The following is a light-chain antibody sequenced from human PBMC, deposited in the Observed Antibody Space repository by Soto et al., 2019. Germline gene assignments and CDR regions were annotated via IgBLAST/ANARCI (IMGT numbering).Light chain of an antibody. Sequence: IEMTQSPVTLSVSAGERATLSCRASQSVGTNLAWYQQKPGQVPRLLIYAASTRATDIPARFSGSGSAKEFTLTISSLQPEDSAVYYCQQYNNWPPGATFGPGTKV. CDR1: QSVGTN. V-gene: IGKV3-15*01. J-gene: IGKJ3*01. CDR2: AAS. CDR3: QQYNNWPPGAT.